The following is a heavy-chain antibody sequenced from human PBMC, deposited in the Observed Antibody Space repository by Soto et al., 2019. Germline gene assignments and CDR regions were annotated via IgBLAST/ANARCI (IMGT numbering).Heavy chain of an antibody. V-gene: IGHV3-23*01. CDR1: GFTFRSYA. CDR2: ISGSAVTT. CDR3: AKELVAVAGSDY. Sequence: EVQLLESGGGLVQPGGSLRLSCAASGFTFRSYAMTWVRQAPGRGLEWVSTISGSAVTTYYADSVKGRFTISRDNPKNTLFLQMNSLRAEDTAVYYCAKELVAVAGSDYWGQGTLVTVSS. J-gene: IGHJ4*02. D-gene: IGHD6-19*01.